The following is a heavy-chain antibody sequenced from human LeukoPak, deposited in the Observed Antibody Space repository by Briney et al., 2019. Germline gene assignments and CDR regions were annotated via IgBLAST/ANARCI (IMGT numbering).Heavy chain of an antibody. V-gene: IGHV3-30-3*01. CDR3: ARDLFDYYGSGSLISNFFDY. J-gene: IGHJ4*02. CDR2: ISYDGSNK. D-gene: IGHD3-10*01. CDR1: GFTFSSYA. Sequence: PGGSLRLSCAASGFTFSSYAMHWVRQAPGKGLEWVAVISYDGSNKYYADSVKGRFTISRDNSKNTLYLQMNSLRAEDTAVYYCARDLFDYYGSGSLISNFFDYWGQGTLVTVSS.